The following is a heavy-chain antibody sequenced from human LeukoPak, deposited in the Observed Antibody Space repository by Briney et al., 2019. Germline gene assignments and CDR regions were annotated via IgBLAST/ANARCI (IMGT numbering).Heavy chain of an antibody. V-gene: IGHV3-23*01. Sequence: TGGSLRLSCTASGFTFSSSAMSWVRQVSGKGLEWVSGISDSGDREYYADSVKGRLTISRDNSMNTLYLQMNRLRADDTAVYYCAKNSAFGGVYENWGQGTLVTVSS. CDR3: AKNSAFGGVYEN. J-gene: IGHJ4*02. CDR2: ISDSGDRE. CDR1: GFTFSSSA. D-gene: IGHD3-16*01.